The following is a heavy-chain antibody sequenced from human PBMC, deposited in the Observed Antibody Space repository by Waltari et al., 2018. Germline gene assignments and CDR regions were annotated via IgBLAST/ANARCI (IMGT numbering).Heavy chain of an antibody. CDR2: SIPIFGTA. J-gene: IGHJ6*03. CDR3: AREGWTLASYYYYYYYMDV. D-gene: IGHD6-19*01. Sequence: QVQLVQSGAEVKKPGSSVKVSCKASGGTFSSYAISWVRQAPGQGLEWMGRSIPIFGTANYAQKFQGRVTITADKSTSTAYMELSSLRSEDTAVYYCAREGWTLASYYYYYYYMDVWGKGTTVTISS. V-gene: IGHV1-69*13. CDR1: GGTFSSYA.